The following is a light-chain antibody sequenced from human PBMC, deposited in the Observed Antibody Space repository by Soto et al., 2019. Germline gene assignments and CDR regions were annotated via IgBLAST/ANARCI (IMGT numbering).Light chain of an antibody. V-gene: IGKV3-20*01. CDR1: QSITNNY. J-gene: IGKJ2*01. CDR3: QQHGSALPRYT. Sequence: EIVLTQSPGTLSLSPGESATLSCRTSQSITNNYLAWYQQKPGQPPRLLIYTASNRATGTPDRFSGSGSGTDFTLTISRVEPEDFAVYYCQQHGSALPRYTFGQGTKLDIK. CDR2: TAS.